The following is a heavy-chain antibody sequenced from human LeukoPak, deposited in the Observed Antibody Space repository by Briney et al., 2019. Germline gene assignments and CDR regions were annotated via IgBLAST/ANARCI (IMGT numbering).Heavy chain of an antibody. Sequence: SETLSLTCAVYGGSFSGYYWSWIRQPPGKGLEWIGEINHSGSTNYNPSLKSRVTISVDTSKNQFSLKLSSVTAADTAVYYCARGSSFEYYYGSGGYIVQRIPFDYWGQGTLVTVSS. J-gene: IGHJ4*02. CDR1: GGSFSGYY. D-gene: IGHD3-10*01. CDR3: ARGSSFEYYYGSGGYIVQRIPFDY. CDR2: INHSGST. V-gene: IGHV4-34*01.